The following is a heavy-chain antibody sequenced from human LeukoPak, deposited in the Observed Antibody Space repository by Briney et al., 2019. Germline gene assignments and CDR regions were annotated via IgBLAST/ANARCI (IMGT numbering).Heavy chain of an antibody. CDR2: INNDGSYA. V-gene: IGHV3-74*01. J-gene: IGHJ4*02. Sequence: GALRLSCVASGFTFSSYWLHWVRQAPGKGLVWVSHINNDGSYATYAESVKGRFTISRDNAKNTLFLRMNSLRAEDTAVYYCARINYEGDSWGQGTLVTVSS. CDR1: GFTFSSYW. D-gene: IGHD3-16*01. CDR3: ARINYEGDS.